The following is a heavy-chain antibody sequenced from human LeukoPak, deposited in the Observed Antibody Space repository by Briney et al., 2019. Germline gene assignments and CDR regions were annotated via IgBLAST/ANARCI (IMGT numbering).Heavy chain of an antibody. CDR1: GFTFSSYA. CDR3: ARSRRPDIVATIDY. J-gene: IGHJ4*02. V-gene: IGHV3-23*01. Sequence: TGGSLRLSCAASGFTFSSYAMTWVRQAPGKGLEWVSVFTSGGNTKYADSVKGRFTISRDIPKNTLYLQMNSLRAEDTALYYCARSRRPDIVATIDYWGQGTLVTVSS. CDR2: FTSGGNT. D-gene: IGHD5-12*01.